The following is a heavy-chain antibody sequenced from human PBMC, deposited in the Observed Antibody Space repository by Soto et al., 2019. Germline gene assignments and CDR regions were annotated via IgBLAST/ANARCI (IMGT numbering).Heavy chain of an antibody. D-gene: IGHD3-16*01. CDR1: GHSFTNND. J-gene: IGHJ5*02. V-gene: IGHV1-8*01. CDR3: ARMATFGSLNWFDP. CDR2: MNPGSGDT. Sequence: GASVKVSCKASGHSFTNNDVSWVRQATGQGLEWMGWMNPGSGDTGYAQKFQGRVTMTRDISIATAYMELSSLRSDDTAIYYCARMATFGSLNWFDPWGQGTLVTVSS.